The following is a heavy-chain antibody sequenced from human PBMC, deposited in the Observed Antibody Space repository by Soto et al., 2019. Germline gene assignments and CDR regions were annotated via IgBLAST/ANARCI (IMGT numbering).Heavy chain of an antibody. CDR1: GFTFSSYS. V-gene: IGHV3-48*01. J-gene: IGHJ4*02. Sequence: EVQLVESGGGLVQPGGSLRLSCAASGFTFSSYSMNWVRQAPGKGLEWVSYISSSSSTIYYADSVKGRFTISRDNAKNSLYLQMNSLRAEDTAVYYCASDSPARYCSSTSCPRFDYWGQGTLVTVSS. D-gene: IGHD2-2*01. CDR2: ISSSSSTI. CDR3: ASDSPARYCSSTSCPRFDY.